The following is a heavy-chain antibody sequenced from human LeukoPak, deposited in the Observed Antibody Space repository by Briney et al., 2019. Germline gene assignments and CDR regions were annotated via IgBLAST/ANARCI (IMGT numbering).Heavy chain of an antibody. Sequence: SEPLSLTCTVSGVSISSYYWSWIRQPPGKGLAWIGYIYYSGGTNYNPSLKNRVTIYVGTYKNQFFLQLIYVTAADTAGDYCARLHAHPEVDYWGQGTLVTVSS. J-gene: IGHJ4*02. CDR3: ARLHAHPEVDY. V-gene: IGHV4-59*08. CDR1: GVSISSYY. CDR2: IYYSGGT.